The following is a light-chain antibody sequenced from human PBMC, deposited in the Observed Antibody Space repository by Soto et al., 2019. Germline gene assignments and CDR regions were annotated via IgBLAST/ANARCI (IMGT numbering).Light chain of an antibody. CDR1: RSNIGSNT. J-gene: IGLJ2*01. Sequence: QSVLTQPPSASGTPGQRVTISCSGSRSNIGSNTVNWYQQLPGTAPKLLIYSNNQRPSGVPDRFSGSKSGTSASLAISGLQSEDEAEYYCGTWDSSLSVVVFGGGTKLTVL. CDR3: GTWDSSLSVVV. V-gene: IGLV1-44*01. CDR2: SNN.